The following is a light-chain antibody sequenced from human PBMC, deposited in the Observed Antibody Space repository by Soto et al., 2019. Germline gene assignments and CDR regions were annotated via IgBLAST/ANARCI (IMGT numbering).Light chain of an antibody. CDR1: MRDIGAYNL. J-gene: IGLJ2*01. Sequence: QSALAQPAAVSLSPGESVAISCAGTMRDIGAYNLVSLYQQHPGKAARLIFYEVRNRPSGIPLRFSPSTSGNAASLTSSGLQAEDEAHYYCSSFTSNSTLIFGGGTKVTVL. CDR3: SSFTSNSTLI. V-gene: IGLV2-14*01. CDR2: EVR.